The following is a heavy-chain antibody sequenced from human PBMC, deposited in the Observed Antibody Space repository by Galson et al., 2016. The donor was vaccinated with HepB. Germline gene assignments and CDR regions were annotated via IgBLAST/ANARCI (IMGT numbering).Heavy chain of an antibody. CDR1: GFIFSSYA. CDR2: LSGSDGST. D-gene: IGHD5-12*01. Sequence: SLRLSCAASGFIFSSYAMSWVRQAPGKGLEWVSGLSGSDGSTYYADSVKGRFTTSRDNSKNTRYLQMNSLRAEDTAVYYCAKDWGVATTTHFDYWGQGILVIVSS. V-gene: IGHV3-23*01. CDR3: AKDWGVATTTHFDY. J-gene: IGHJ4*02.